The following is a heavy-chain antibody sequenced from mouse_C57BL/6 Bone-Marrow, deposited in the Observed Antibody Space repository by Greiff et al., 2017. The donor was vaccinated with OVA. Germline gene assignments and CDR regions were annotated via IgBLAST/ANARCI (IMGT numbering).Heavy chain of an antibody. CDR2: IYPRSGNT. Sequence: VKLVESGAELARPGASVKLSCKASGYTFTSYGISWVKQRTGQGLEWIGEIYPRSGNTYYNENLKDKATLTADKSSSTAYMELRSMTSEDSAVYFCARTNGGSYAMDYWGQGTSVTVSS. J-gene: IGHJ4*01. V-gene: IGHV1-81*01. CDR1: GYTFTSYG. CDR3: ARTNGGSYAMDY.